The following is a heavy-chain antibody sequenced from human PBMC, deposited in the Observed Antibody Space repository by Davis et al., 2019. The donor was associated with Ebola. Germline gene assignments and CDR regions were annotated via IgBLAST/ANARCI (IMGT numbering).Heavy chain of an antibody. CDR2: IYSGGST. CDR3: AKNNWNDFIMFDY. J-gene: IGHJ4*02. Sequence: GESLKISCAASGFIVSSNYMSWVRQAPGKGLEWVSVIYSGGSTYHADSVKGRFTISRDNSKNTLYLQMNSLRAEDTAVYYCAKNNWNDFIMFDYWGQGTLVTVSS. V-gene: IGHV3-53*01. CDR1: GFIVSSNY. D-gene: IGHD1-1*01.